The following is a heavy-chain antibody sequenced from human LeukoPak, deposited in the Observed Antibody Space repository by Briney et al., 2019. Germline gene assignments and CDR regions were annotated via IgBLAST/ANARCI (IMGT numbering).Heavy chain of an antibody. CDR3: AKTLEDYDFWSGYPD. CDR2: ISYDGSNK. V-gene: IGHV3-30*18. J-gene: IGHJ4*02. Sequence: GGSLRLSCAASGFTFSSYGMHWVRQAPGKGLEWVAVISYDGSNKYYADSVKGRFTISRDNSKNTLYLQMNSLRAEDTAVYYCAKTLEDYDFWSGYPDWGQGTLVTVSS. D-gene: IGHD3-3*01. CDR1: GFTFSSYG.